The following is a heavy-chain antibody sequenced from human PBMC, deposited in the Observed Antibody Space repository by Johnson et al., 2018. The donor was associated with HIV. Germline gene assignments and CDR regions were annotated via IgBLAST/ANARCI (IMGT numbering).Heavy chain of an antibody. D-gene: IGHD2-8*01. Sequence: QLVESGGGVVRPGGSLRLSCAASGFTFDDYAMHWVRQAPGKGLEWVSGISWNSGSIGYADSVKGRFTISRDNAKNSLYLQINSLRAEDTAVYYCARDQNIVLMVYAAPGAFDIWGQGTMVTVSS. CDR2: ISWNSGSI. V-gene: IGHV3-9*01. CDR1: GFTFDDYA. CDR3: ARDQNIVLMVYAAPGAFDI. J-gene: IGHJ3*02.